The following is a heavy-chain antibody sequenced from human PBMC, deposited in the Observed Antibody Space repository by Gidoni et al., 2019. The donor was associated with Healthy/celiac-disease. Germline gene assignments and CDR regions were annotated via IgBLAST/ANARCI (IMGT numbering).Heavy chain of an antibody. J-gene: IGHJ6*02. CDR3: AIDILTGYYNYYYYYGMDV. CDR2: IDPSDSYT. D-gene: IGHD3-9*01. V-gene: IGHV5-10-1*01. Sequence: ESLRISCKGSGYSFTSYWISWVRQMPGKGLEWMGRIDPSDSYTNYSPSFQGHVTISADKSISTAYLQWSSLKASDTAMYYCAIDILTGYYNYYYYYGMDVWGQGTTVTVSS. CDR1: GYSFTSYW.